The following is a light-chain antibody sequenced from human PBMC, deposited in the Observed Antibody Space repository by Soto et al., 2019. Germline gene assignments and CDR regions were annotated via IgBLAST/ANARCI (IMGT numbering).Light chain of an antibody. CDR2: GAS. Sequence: EIVMTQSPATLSVSPGERATLSCRASQSVTSYLAWYQHKPGQAPRLLIYGASSRATGIPDRISGSGSGTDFTLNISRLEPDDFAVYYCQQFAVAPWTFGQGTKVDIK. V-gene: IGKV3-20*01. CDR1: QSVTSY. J-gene: IGKJ1*01. CDR3: QQFAVAPWT.